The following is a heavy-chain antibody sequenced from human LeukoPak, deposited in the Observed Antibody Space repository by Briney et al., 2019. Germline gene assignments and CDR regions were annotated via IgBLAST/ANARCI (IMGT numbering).Heavy chain of an antibody. J-gene: IGHJ4*02. CDR1: GFTFSDYY. CDR2: ISSSSSYT. Sequence: GGSLRLSCAASGFTFSDYYMSWIRQAPGKGLEWVSYISSSSSYTNYADSVKGRFTISRDNAKNSLYLQMNSLRAEDTAVYYCARERGAMVRGVILSDNWGQGTLVTVSS. V-gene: IGHV3-11*05. CDR3: ARERGAMVRGVILSDN. D-gene: IGHD3-10*01.